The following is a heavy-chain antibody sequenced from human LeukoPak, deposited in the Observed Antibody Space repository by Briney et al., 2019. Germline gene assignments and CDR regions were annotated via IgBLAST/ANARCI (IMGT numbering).Heavy chain of an antibody. CDR1: GYTLTELS. V-gene: IGHV1-24*01. CDR3: AIGVGGPSTYLNFDY. CDR2: FDPEDGET. D-gene: IGHD1-26*01. Sequence: ASVKFSCKVSGYTLTELSMHWVRQAPGKGLEWMGGFDPEDGETIYAQKFQGRVTMTEDITTDTAYMELSSLRSEDTAVYYCAIGVGGPSTYLNFDYWGQGTMVTVSS. J-gene: IGHJ4*02.